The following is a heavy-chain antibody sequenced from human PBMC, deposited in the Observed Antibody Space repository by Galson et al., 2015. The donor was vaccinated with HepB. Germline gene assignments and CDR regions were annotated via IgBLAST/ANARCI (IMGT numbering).Heavy chain of an antibody. CDR2: ISAYNGNT. CDR1: GYTFTSYG. CDR3: ARGIFDFKVATIRGGGDAFDI. Sequence: SVKVSCKASGYTFTSYGISWVRQAPGQGLEWMGWISAYNGNTNYAQKLQGRVTMTTDTSTSTAYMELRSLRSDDTAVYYCARGIFDFKVATIRGGGDAFDIWGQGTMVTVSS. D-gene: IGHD5-12*01. V-gene: IGHV1-18*01. J-gene: IGHJ3*02.